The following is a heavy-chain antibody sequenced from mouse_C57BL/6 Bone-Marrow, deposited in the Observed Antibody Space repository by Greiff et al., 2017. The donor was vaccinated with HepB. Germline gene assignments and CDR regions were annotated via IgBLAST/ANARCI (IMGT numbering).Heavy chain of an antibody. CDR3: ARPHYYGSSYRYFDV. V-gene: IGHV1-55*01. D-gene: IGHD1-1*01. CDR2: IYPGSGST. J-gene: IGHJ1*03. CDR1: GYTFTSYW. Sequence: VQLQQSGAELVKPGASVKMSCKASGYTFTSYWITWVKQRPGQGLEWIGDIYPGSGSTNYNEKFKSKATLTVDTSSSTAYMQLSSLTSEDSAVYYCARPHYYGSSYRYFDVWGTGTTVTVSS.